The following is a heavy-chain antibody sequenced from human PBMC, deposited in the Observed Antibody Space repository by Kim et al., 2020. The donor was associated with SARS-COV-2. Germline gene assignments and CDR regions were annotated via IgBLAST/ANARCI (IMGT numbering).Heavy chain of an antibody. CDR2: ISSSGSAM. CDR1: GFIVGDYY. V-gene: IGHV3-11*04. CDR3: ARWGYTAYNGFDL. D-gene: IGHD5-12*01. Sequence: GGSLRLSCTASGFIVGDYYMTWVRQPPGMGLEWISYISSSGSAMYYADSVKGRFTISRDDAKNSLYLKLNSLSAEDMAVYYCARWGYTAYNGFDLWGQGT. J-gene: IGHJ3*01.